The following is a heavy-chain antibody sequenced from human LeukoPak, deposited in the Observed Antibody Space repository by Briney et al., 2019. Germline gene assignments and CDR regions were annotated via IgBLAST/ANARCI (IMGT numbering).Heavy chain of an antibody. CDR3: ARDPQYCGGGSCYSFDY. Sequence: MPGGSLRLSCAASGFTFSTYSMNWVRQAPGKGLEWVSSIISSSSYIYYADSVKGRSTISRDNAKNSLYLQMNSLRAEDTAVYYCARDPQYCGGGSCYSFDYWGQGTLVTVSS. V-gene: IGHV3-21*01. CDR1: GFTFSTYS. D-gene: IGHD2-15*01. CDR2: IISSSSYI. J-gene: IGHJ4*02.